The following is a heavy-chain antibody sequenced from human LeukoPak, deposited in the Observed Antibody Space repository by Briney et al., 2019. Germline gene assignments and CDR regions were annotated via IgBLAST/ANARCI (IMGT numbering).Heavy chain of an antibody. D-gene: IGHD3-10*01. Sequence: ASVKVSCKASGYTLTDYYMHWVRQTPGQGLEWLGWINPKSGGTTYAQNFQGRVTMTRDTSISTAYMELSRLRFNDTAVYYCAKDLYSSLSGSEVFDVWGQGTRVTVSS. CDR1: GYTLTDYY. CDR3: AKDLYSSLSGSEVFDV. CDR2: INPKSGGT. V-gene: IGHV1-2*02. J-gene: IGHJ3*01.